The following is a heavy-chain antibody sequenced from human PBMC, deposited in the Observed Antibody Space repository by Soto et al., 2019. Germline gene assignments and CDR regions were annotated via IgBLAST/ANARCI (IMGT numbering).Heavy chain of an antibody. Sequence: ASVKVSCKASGYTITSSDSKWGRQATGQGLERMGWMNPNSGNTGYAQKLQGRVTMTTDTSTSTAYMELRSLRSDDTAVYYCARENIVVVVAASKGAGLGVFDIWGQGTMVTVSS. CDR1: GYTITSSD. V-gene: IGHV1-8*01. D-gene: IGHD2-15*01. CDR2: MNPNSGNT. CDR3: ARENIVVVVAASKGAGLGVFDI. J-gene: IGHJ3*02.